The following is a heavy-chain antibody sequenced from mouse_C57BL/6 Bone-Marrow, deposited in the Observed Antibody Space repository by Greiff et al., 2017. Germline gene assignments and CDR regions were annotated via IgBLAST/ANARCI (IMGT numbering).Heavy chain of an antibody. V-gene: IGHV1-50*01. D-gene: IGHD1-1*01. CDR2: IDPSDSYT. CDR1: GYTFTSYW. J-gene: IGHJ1*03. Sequence: QVQLQQPGAELVKPGASVKLSCKASGYTFTSYWMQWVKQRPGQGLEWIGEIDPSDSYTNYNQKFKGKATLTVDTSSSTAYMQLSSLTSEDSAVYYCARWRSRRWYFDVWGTGTTVTVSS. CDR3: ARWRSRRWYFDV.